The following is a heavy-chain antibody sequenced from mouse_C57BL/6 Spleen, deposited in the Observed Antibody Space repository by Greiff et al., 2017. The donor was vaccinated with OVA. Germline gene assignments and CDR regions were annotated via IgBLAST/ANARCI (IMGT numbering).Heavy chain of an antibody. CDR1: GYTFTSYW. D-gene: IGHD3-1*01. CDR3: AMGYAYYFDY. CDR2: IYPGSGST. Sequence: VQLQQSGAELVKPGASVKMSCKASGYTFTSYWITWVKQRPGQGLEWIGDIYPGSGSTNYNEKFKSKATLTVDTSSSTAYIQLSSLTSEDSAVYYCAMGYAYYFDYWGQGTTLTVSS. J-gene: IGHJ2*01. V-gene: IGHV1-55*01.